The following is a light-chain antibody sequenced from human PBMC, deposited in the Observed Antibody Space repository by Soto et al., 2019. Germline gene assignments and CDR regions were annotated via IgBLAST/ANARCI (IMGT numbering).Light chain of an antibody. CDR3: QQVYRMPPT. V-gene: IGKV1-39*01. J-gene: IGKJ1*01. Sequence: DTHMTQSRSSLPASVGDRVTITCRASQTVAKSLNWYQQKPGKAPDLLIYATSHLHSEVPSRFSGSGSGTDFTLTINSLQPEDFATYYCQQVYRMPPTFGQGTKVDI. CDR1: QTVAKS. CDR2: ATS.